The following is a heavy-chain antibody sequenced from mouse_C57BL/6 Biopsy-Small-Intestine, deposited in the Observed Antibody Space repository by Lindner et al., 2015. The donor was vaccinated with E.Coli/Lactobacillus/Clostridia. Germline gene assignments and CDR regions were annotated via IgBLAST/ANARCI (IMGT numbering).Heavy chain of an antibody. D-gene: IGHD2-2*01. V-gene: IGHV5-6*01. CDR3: VRQGYYDAMDY. CDR1: GFTFSTYG. CDR2: ISSGGSYT. J-gene: IGHJ4*01. Sequence: VQLRESGGDLVKPGGSLKLSCAASGFTFSTYGMSWVRQTPDKRLEWVATISSGGSYTYYPDSVKGRFTISRDNAKNTLYLQMGSLKSEDTAMYYCVRQGYYDAMDYWGQGTSVTVSS.